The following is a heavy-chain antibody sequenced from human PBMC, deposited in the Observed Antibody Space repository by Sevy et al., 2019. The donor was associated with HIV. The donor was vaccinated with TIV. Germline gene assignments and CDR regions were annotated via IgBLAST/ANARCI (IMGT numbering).Heavy chain of an antibody. V-gene: IGHV3-23*01. CDR3: AKLEAAADSGGYYSTIYYFDY. D-gene: IGHD3-22*01. CDR1: GFTFSSYA. Sequence: GGSLRLSCAASGFTFSSYAMSWVRQAPGKGLEWVSAISGSGGSTYYADSVKGRFTISRDNSKNTLYLQMNSLRAEDTAVYYCAKLEAAADSGGYYSTIYYFDYWGQGTLVTVSS. J-gene: IGHJ4*02. CDR2: ISGSGGST.